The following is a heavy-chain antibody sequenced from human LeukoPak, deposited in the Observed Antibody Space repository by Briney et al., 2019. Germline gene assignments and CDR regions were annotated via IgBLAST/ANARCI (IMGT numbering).Heavy chain of an antibody. D-gene: IGHD4-17*01. Sequence: PSQTLSLTCTVSGGSISSGGYYWSWIRQHPGKGLEWIGYIYYSGSTYYNPSLKSRVTISVDTSKNQFSLKLSSVTAADTAVYYCARSSRDYGDYLFWFDPWGQGTLVTVSS. CDR3: ARSSRDYGDYLFWFDP. CDR1: GGSISSGGYY. CDR2: IYYSGST. V-gene: IGHV4-31*03. J-gene: IGHJ5*02.